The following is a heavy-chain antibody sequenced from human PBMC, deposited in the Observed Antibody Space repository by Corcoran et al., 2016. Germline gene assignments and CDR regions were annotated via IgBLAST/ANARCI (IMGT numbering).Heavy chain of an antibody. V-gene: IGHV1-2*02. Sequence: QGQLVQAGAEVKKPGASVKVACKAAGDTFTEYYIHWGGQAPGQGLEWMGWINPNSGGTNYAEKFQGRVTMTRDTTISTAYMEMSSLRSDDTAMYYCARTFYAFWSAYCFDYWGQGTLVTVSS. D-gene: IGHD3-3*01. CDR1: GDTFTEYY. CDR3: ARTFYAFWSAYCFDY. CDR2: INPNSGGT. J-gene: IGHJ4*02.